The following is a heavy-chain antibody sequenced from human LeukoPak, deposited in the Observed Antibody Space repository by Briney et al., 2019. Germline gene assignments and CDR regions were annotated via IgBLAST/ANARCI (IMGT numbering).Heavy chain of an antibody. Sequence: SETLSLTCAVYGGSFSGYYWSWIRQPPGKGLERIGEINHSGSTNYNPSLKSRVTISVDTSKNQFSLKLSSVTAADTAVYYCARGDGEIVVVPAANHFDYWGQGTLVTVSS. CDR3: ARGDGEIVVVPAANHFDY. V-gene: IGHV4-34*01. D-gene: IGHD2-2*01. CDR2: INHSGST. CDR1: GGSFSGYY. J-gene: IGHJ4*02.